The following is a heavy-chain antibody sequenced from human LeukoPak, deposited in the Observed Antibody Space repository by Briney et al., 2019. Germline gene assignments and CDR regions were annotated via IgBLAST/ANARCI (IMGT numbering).Heavy chain of an antibody. D-gene: IGHD3-22*01. CDR2: ISGYNGNT. CDR3: AREGPGDSSDY. Sequence: EASVKVSCKASGYTFTSYAMNWVRQAPGQGLEWMGWISGYNGNTNYEQKLQGRVTMTTDTSTSTAYMELRSLRSDDTAVYYCAREGPGDSSDYWGQGTLVTVSS. CDR1: GYTFTSYA. V-gene: IGHV1-18*01. J-gene: IGHJ4*02.